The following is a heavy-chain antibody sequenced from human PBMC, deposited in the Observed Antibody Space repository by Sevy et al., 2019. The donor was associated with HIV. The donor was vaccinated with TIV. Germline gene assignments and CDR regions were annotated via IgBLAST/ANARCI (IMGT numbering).Heavy chain of an antibody. CDR3: VSGSGWQNDAFDI. Sequence: GGSLRLSCAASGFTFSSYSMNWVRQAPGKGLEWVSSISSSSSYIYYADSVKGRFTISRDNAKNSLYLQMNSLRAEDTAVYYCVSGSGWQNDAFDIWGQWTMVTVSS. D-gene: IGHD6-19*01. V-gene: IGHV3-21*01. CDR1: GFTFSSYS. CDR2: ISSSSSYI. J-gene: IGHJ3*02.